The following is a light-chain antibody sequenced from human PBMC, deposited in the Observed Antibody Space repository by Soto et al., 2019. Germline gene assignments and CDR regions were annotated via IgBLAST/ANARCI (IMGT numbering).Light chain of an antibody. CDR3: QHDYNWPPWT. Sequence: EIVMTQSPAPLSVSPGERATLSCRASPSVSSNLAWYQHKPCKAPRLLIYGASTRSTGIPARFSGSGSGTEFTLTNSSLQTKDFPVDYCQHDYNWPPWTCGKGPKVYSK. CDR1: PSVSSN. J-gene: IGKJ1*01. CDR2: GAS. V-gene: IGKV3-15*01.